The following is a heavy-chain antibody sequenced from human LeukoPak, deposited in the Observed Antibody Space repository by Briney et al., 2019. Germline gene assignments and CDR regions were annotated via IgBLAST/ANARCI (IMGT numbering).Heavy chain of an antibody. J-gene: IGHJ2*01. CDR1: GGSINSYY. Sequence: SETLSLTCTVSGGSINSYYWTWIRQPPGKGLEWLASIYYRGSASYNPSLRGRGTISIDAYRNQFSLKLSSVTAADTAVYYCARGRIIGWYFDLWGRGTLVTVSS. CDR2: IYYRGSA. CDR3: ARGRIIGWYFDL. V-gene: IGHV4-59*01. D-gene: IGHD3-16*02.